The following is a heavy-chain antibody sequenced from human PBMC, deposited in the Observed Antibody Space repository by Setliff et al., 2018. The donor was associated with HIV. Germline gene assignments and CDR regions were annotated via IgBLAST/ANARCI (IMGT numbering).Heavy chain of an antibody. Sequence: GASVKVSCKASGYTFTGYYIHWVRQAPGQGLQWMGRINPNIGSTNYAQNFQDRATMTRDTSVNTAFMELSNLRSDDTAVYYCARDYRTTDILSSGYMDVWGKGTTVTVSS. CDR1: GYTFTGYY. CDR2: INPNIGST. J-gene: IGHJ6*03. V-gene: IGHV1-2*06. D-gene: IGHD3-9*01. CDR3: ARDYRTTDILSSGYMDV.